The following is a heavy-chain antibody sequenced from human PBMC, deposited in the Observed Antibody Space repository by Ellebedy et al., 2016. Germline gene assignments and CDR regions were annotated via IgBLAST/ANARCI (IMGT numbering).Heavy chain of an antibody. Sequence: SETLSLTCTVSHDNIKTFSWSWIRQPPGKPLEWIGDIFYNVTTIYHPSLKTRLTMSRDMSKKEFSVKMTSVTAADTAFYYCTRSVRASGWADPWGQGILVIVS. D-gene: IGHD6-19*01. V-gene: IGHV4-59*01. J-gene: IGHJ5*02. CDR2: IFYNVTT. CDR1: HDNIKTFS. CDR3: TRSVRASGWADP.